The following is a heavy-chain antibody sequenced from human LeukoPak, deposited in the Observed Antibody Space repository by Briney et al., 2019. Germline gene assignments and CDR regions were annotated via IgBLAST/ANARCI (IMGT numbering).Heavy chain of an antibody. CDR2: ISSNGGST. Sequence: PGGSLRLSCSTSGFTFSSYAMHWVRQAPGKGLEYVSAISSNGGSTYYADSVKGRFTISRDNVQNSLYLQMNSLRAEDTAMYYCARDRGYFDNWGQGTLVTVSS. CDR3: ARDRGYFDN. V-gene: IGHV3-64*04. J-gene: IGHJ4*02. CDR1: GFTFSSYA.